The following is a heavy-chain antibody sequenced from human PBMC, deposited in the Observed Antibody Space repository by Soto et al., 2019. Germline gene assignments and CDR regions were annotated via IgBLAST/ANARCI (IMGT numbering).Heavy chain of an antibody. CDR1: VFAFSSYS. CDR3: ARAPTVVTPTLDY. Sequence: GWSLRLSCAASVFAFSSYSMNWVRQAPGKGLEWVSSISSSSSYIYYADSVKGRFTISRDNAKNSLYLQMNGLRAEDTAVYYCARAPTVVTPTLDYWGQGTLVTVSA. CDR2: ISSSSSYI. V-gene: IGHV3-21*01. D-gene: IGHD2-15*01. J-gene: IGHJ4*02.